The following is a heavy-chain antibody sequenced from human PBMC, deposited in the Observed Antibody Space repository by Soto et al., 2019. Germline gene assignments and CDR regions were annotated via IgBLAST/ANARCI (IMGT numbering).Heavy chain of an antibody. D-gene: IGHD6-13*01. CDR1: GCNFSSYA. J-gene: IGHJ6*02. CDR3: ARIPYSSSWYDYYYGMDV. CDR2: ISYDGSNK. V-gene: IGHV3-30-3*01. Sequence: GGPQRLSYGASGCNFSSYAMHWVRKAPGKGLEWVAVISYDGSNKYYADSVKGRFTISRDNSKNTLYLQMNSLRAEDTAVYYCARIPYSSSWYDYYYGMDVWGQGTTV.